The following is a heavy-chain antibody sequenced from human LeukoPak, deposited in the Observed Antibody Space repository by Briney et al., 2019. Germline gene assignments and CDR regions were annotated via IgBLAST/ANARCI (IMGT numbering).Heavy chain of an antibody. CDR3: ARLPYYYNSSDYAL. D-gene: IGHD3-22*01. V-gene: IGHV1-8*01. CDR1: GYTFNSYD. CDR2: MNPHSGNK. Sequence: GASVKVSCKASGYTFNSYDINWVRQATGQGLEWVGCMNPHSGNKAYAQRFQGRVSLTRNTSISTAYMELSSLRSEDTAVYYCARLPYYYNSSDYALWGQGTLVTVSS. J-gene: IGHJ4*02.